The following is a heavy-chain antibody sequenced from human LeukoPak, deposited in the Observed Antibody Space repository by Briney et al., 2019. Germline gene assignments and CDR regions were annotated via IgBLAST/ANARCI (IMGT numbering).Heavy chain of an antibody. CDR3: IRYGYNLLEYSQH. D-gene: IGHD5-24*01. Sequence: GGSLRLSCAASGFTFSSSAMSWVRQAPGKGLEWVSAISNNGGYTYYADSVQGRFTISRDNSKSTLCLQMNSLRAEDTAMYYCIRYGYNLLEYSQHWGQGTLVTVSS. CDR1: GFTFSSSA. J-gene: IGHJ1*01. V-gene: IGHV3-23*01. CDR2: ISNNGGYT.